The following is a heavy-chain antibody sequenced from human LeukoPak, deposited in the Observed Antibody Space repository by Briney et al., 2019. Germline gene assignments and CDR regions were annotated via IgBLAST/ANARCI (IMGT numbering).Heavy chain of an antibody. D-gene: IGHD2-2*01. J-gene: IGHJ6*03. CDR3: ARVGRYCSSTSCYYYYYMDV. CDR2: IYSGGST. CDR1: GFTVSSNY. V-gene: IGHV3-66*02. Sequence: GGSLRLSCAASGFTVSSNYMTWVRQAPGKGLEWVSVIYSGGSTYYADSAKGRFTLSRDNSMNTLYLQMNSLRPEDTAVYYCARVGRYCSSTSCYYYYYMDVWGKGTTVTVSS.